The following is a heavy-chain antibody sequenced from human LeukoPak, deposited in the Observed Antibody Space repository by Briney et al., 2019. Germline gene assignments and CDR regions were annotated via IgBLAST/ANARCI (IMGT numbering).Heavy chain of an antibody. D-gene: IGHD2-21*02. V-gene: IGHV1-2*02. J-gene: IGHJ4*02. CDR2: INPNSGGT. Sequence: ASVKVSCKASGYTFTDYYMHWVRQAPGQGLEWMGCINPNSGGTNYAQKFQGRVTMTRDTSISTAYMELSRLGSDDTAVYYCASTIVVLTAGAFDYWGQGTLVTVSS. CDR3: ASTIVVLTAGAFDY. CDR1: GYTFTDYY.